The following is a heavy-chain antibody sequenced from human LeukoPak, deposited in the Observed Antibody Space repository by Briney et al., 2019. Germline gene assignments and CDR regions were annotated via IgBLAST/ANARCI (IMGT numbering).Heavy chain of an antibody. Sequence: GGSLRLSCAASGFTFSDYCMSWIRQAPGKGLEWVSYISSSSSYTNYADSVKGRFTISRANAKNSLYLQMHSLRAEDTAVYYCARGPHYSDSSGYPAYWGQGTLVTVSS. D-gene: IGHD3-22*01. V-gene: IGHV3-11*05. J-gene: IGHJ4*02. CDR2: ISSSSSYT. CDR3: ARGPHYSDSSGYPAY. CDR1: GFTFSDYC.